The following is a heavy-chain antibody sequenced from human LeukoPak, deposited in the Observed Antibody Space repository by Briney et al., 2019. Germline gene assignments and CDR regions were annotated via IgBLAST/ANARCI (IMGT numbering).Heavy chain of an antibody. V-gene: IGHV4-59*01. CDR2: IYYSGST. J-gene: IGHJ3*02. CDR1: GGSLSSYY. CDR3: ASGGRPDAFDI. D-gene: IGHD3-16*01. Sequence: PSETLSLTCTVSGGSLSSYYWSWIRQPPGKGLDWIGYIYYSGSTNYNPSLKRRVTISVDTSKNQFSLKLSSVTAADTAVYYCASGGRPDAFDIWGQGTMVTVSS.